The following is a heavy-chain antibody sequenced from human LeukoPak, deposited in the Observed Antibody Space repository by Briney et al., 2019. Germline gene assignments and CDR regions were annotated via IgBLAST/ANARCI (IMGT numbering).Heavy chain of an antibody. J-gene: IGHJ3*02. CDR3: ARGHEVVAAPGAFDI. V-gene: IGHV4-34*01. Sequence: LRLSCAASGFTFSDYYMSWIRQAPGKGLEWIGEINHSGSTNYNPSLKSRVTISVDTSKNQFSLKLSSVTAADTAVYYCARGHEVVAAPGAFDIWGQGTMVTVSS. CDR2: INHSGST. CDR1: GFTFSDYY. D-gene: IGHD2-15*01.